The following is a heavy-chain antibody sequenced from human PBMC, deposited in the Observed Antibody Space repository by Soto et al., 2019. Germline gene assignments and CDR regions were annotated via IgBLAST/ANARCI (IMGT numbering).Heavy chain of an antibody. V-gene: IGHV4-31*03. CDR2: IYYSGST. Sequence: SETLSLTCTVSGGSISSGGYYWSWIRQHPGKGLEWIGYIYYSGSTYYNPSLKSRVTISVDTSKNQFSLKLSSVTAADTAVYYCARVDYGDYVWSDPWGQGTLVTVSS. CDR1: GGSISSGGYY. D-gene: IGHD4-17*01. CDR3: ARVDYGDYVWSDP. J-gene: IGHJ5*02.